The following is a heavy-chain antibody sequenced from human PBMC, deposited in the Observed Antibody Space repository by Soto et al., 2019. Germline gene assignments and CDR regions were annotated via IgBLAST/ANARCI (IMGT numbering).Heavy chain of an antibody. Sequence: QVQLQESGPGLVKPSQTLSLTCTVSGGSISSGGYYWSWIRQHPGKGLEWIGYIYYSGSTYYNPSLKSRVTLSVDTSKNQCSLKLSSVTAAATAVYYCARDLNLSYYFDYWGQGTLVTVSS. CDR2: IYYSGST. V-gene: IGHV4-31*03. CDR1: GGSISSGGYY. J-gene: IGHJ4*02. CDR3: ARDLNLSYYFDY.